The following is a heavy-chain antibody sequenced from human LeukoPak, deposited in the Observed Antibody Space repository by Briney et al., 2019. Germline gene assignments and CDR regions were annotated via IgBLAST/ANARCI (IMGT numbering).Heavy chain of an antibody. Sequence: PGRSLRLSCAASGFTFSSYAMHWVRQAPGKGLEWVAVISYDGSNKYYADSVKGRFTISRDNSKNTLYLQMNSLRVEDTAVYYCARAGSHWHYVYWGQGTVVTVSS. CDR2: ISYDGSNK. J-gene: IGHJ4*02. CDR1: GFTFSSYA. CDR3: ARAGSHWHYVY. V-gene: IGHV3-30-3*01. D-gene: IGHD3-10*01.